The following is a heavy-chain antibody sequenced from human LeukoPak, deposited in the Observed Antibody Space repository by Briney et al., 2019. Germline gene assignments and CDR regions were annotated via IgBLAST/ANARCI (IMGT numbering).Heavy chain of an antibody. D-gene: IGHD3-3*01. J-gene: IGHJ4*02. Sequence: GSLKYSADSVKGPFTISRENSKNTLYMQMSRLRGEDTAVYYCAKDSPYRDDFWTTPLDYWGQGTLVTVSS. V-gene: IGHV3-30*02. CDR2: GSLK. CDR3: AKDSPYRDDFWTTPLDY.